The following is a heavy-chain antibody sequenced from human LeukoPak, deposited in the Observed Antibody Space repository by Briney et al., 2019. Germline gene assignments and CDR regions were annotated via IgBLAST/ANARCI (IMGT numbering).Heavy chain of an antibody. D-gene: IGHD5-24*01. CDR3: ARDSRDGYDY. CDR1: GGSFSGYY. CDR2: INHSGST. V-gene: IGHV4-34*01. Sequence: SETLSLTCVVYGGSFSGYYWSWIRQPPGKGLEWIGEINHSGSTSYNPSLKSRVTISVDTSKNQFSLKLSSVTAADTAVYYCARDSRDGYDYWGQGTLVTVSS. J-gene: IGHJ4*02.